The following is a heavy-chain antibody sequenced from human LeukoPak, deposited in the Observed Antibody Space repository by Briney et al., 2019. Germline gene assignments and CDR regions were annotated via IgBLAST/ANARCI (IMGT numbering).Heavy chain of an antibody. D-gene: IGHD7-27*01. CDR2: INPNSGGT. J-gene: IGHJ5*02. Sequence: ASVKVSCKASGYTFTGYYTHWVRQAPGQGLEWMGWINPNSGGTNYAQKFQGRVTMTRDTSISTAYMELSRLRSDDTAVYYCARETWGRATNNWFDPWGQGTLVTVSS. V-gene: IGHV1-2*02. CDR1: GYTFTGYY. CDR3: ARETWGRATNNWFDP.